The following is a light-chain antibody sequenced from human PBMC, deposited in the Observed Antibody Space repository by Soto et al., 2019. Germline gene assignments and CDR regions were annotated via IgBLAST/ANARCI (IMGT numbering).Light chain of an antibody. V-gene: IGKV3-20*01. J-gene: IGKJ2*01. CDR2: GAS. CDR3: QQYGSSAYT. Sequence: EIVLTQSPGTLSLSPGERATLSCRASQCVSSNYLAWYQQKLGQAPRLLIYGASSRATGIPDRFSGSGSGTDFTLTISRLEPEDFAVYYCQQYGSSAYTFGQGTKLEIK. CDR1: QCVSSNY.